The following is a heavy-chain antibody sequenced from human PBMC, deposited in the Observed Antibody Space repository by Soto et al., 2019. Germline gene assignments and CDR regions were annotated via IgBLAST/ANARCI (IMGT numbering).Heavy chain of an antibody. CDR1: GGSISSYY. V-gene: IGHV4-59*08. CDR3: ARQGAVATVFDY. D-gene: IGHD5-12*01. J-gene: IGHJ4*02. CDR2: IYYSGST. Sequence: QVQLQESGPGLVKPSETLSLTCTVSGGSISSYYWSWIRQPPGKGLEWIGYIYYSGSTNYNPSLKGRXXLXVXXSKNQFSLKLSSVTAADTAVYYCARQGAVATVFDYWGQGTLVTVSS.